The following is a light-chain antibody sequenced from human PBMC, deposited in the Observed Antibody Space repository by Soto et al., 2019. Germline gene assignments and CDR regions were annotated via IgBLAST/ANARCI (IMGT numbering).Light chain of an antibody. J-gene: IGKJ1*01. CDR2: KAS. V-gene: IGKV1-5*03. Sequence: DIQMTQSPSTLSASVGDRVTITCRASQSISSWLAWYQQKAGKAPKLLIDKASSLESGVPSRFSGSGSGTEFTLTISSLQPDDFATYYCQQYNSDLWTFGQGTKVEIK. CDR3: QQYNSDLWT. CDR1: QSISSW.